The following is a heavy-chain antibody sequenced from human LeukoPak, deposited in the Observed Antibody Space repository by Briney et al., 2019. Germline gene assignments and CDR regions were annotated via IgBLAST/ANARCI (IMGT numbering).Heavy chain of an antibody. CDR2: IYYSGST. Sequence: SETLSLTCTVSGGSISSYYWSWIRQPPGKGLEWIGYIYYSGSTNYNPSLKSRVTISVDTSNNQFSLKLSSVTAADTAVYYCARERGDYYDSSGYRDFDYWGQGTLVTVSS. J-gene: IGHJ4*02. V-gene: IGHV4-59*12. D-gene: IGHD3-22*01. CDR3: ARERGDYYDSSGYRDFDY. CDR1: GGSISSYY.